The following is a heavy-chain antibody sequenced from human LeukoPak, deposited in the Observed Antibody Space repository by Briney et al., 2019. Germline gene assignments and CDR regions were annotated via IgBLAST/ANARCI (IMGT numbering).Heavy chain of an antibody. CDR3: ASAMVRGVIHL. D-gene: IGHD3-10*01. J-gene: IGHJ5*02. Sequence: SETLSLTCTVSGGSISSYYWSWIRQPPGKGLEWIGYIYYSGSTNYNPSLKSRVTISVDTSKNQFSLKLSSVTAADTAVYYCASAMVRGVIHLWGQGTLVTVSS. V-gene: IGHV4-59*01. CDR2: IYYSGST. CDR1: GGSISSYY.